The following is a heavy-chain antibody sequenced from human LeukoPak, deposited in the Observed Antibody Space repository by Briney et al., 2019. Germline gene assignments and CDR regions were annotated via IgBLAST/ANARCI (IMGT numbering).Heavy chain of an antibody. J-gene: IGHJ4*02. CDR2: ISSTGTTK. CDR3: ARGGLSGYGHRYFDY. V-gene: IGHV3-48*03. Sequence: GGSLRLSCAASGFTFISFEMNWIRQAPGKGLEWVSYISSTGTTKYYADSVKGRFTIFRDNAKNSLYLQMNSLRVEDTAVYYCARGGLSGYGHRYFDYWGQGTLVTVSS. D-gene: IGHD5-12*01. CDR1: GFTFISFE.